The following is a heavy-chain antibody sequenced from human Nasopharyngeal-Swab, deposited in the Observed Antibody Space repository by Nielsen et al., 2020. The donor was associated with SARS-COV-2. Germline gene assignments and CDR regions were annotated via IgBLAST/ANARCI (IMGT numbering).Heavy chain of an antibody. CDR1: GGSISSGSYY. J-gene: IGHJ4*02. V-gene: IGHV4-61*01. CDR3: ASETDGFDY. Sequence: GSLRLSCTVSGGSISSGSYYWSWIRQPPGKGLEWIGYIYYSGSTNYNPSLKSRVTISVDTSKNQFSLKLSSVTAADTAVYYCASETDGFDYWGQGTLVTVSS. CDR2: IYYSGST.